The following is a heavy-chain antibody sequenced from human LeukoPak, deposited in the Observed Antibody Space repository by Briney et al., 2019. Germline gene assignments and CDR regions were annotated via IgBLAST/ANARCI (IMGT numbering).Heavy chain of an antibody. J-gene: IGHJ4*02. Sequence: GTSLRYSCVASGVIFFRYDIHWVRHAPRKGVEWVALIWHGGSKTHYADSVKGRFTTSRDESKSTLYVQMNRLRVEDTSVYYCARDTATVNSYFDYWGQGALVTVSS. D-gene: IGHD2/OR15-2a*01. V-gene: IGHV3-33*01. CDR3: ARDTATVNSYFDY. CDR2: IWHGGSKT. CDR1: GVIFFRYD.